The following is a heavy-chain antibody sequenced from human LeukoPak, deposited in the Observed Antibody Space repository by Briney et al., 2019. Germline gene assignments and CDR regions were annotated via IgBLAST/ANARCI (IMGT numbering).Heavy chain of an antibody. CDR2: LSYDGRDK. Sequence: GRSLRLSCAASGFTFSIFSMHWVRQAPGTGLEWVAVLSYDGRDKHYADSAKGRFTISRDNAENTLYLQMNSLRAEDMAVYYCARDRGGGSADYYFDYWGQGTLVTVSS. CDR1: GFTFSIFS. V-gene: IGHV3-30*04. D-gene: IGHD4/OR15-4a*01. CDR3: ARDRGGGSADYYFDY. J-gene: IGHJ4*02.